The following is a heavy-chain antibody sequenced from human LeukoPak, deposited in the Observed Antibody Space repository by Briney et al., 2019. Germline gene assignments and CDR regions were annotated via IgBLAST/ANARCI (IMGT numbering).Heavy chain of an antibody. Sequence: GGSLRLSCAASGFTFSRHWMHWLRQAPGKGLVWVSRINSDGSSTSYADTVKGRFTISRDNAKNTLYLEMNSLRAEETAVYYCARDRGVTKRNWFDSWGQGTQVTVSS. D-gene: IGHD2-21*02. CDR2: INSDGSST. J-gene: IGHJ5*01. V-gene: IGHV3-74*01. CDR1: GFTFSRHW. CDR3: ARDRGVTKRNWFDS.